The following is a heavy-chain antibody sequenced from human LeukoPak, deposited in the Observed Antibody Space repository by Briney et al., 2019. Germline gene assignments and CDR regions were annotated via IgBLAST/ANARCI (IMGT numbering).Heavy chain of an antibody. J-gene: IGHJ5*02. CDR1: GFTFGDYA. D-gene: IGHD1-14*01. V-gene: IGHV3-30*18. CDR2: ISFDGIDQ. Sequence: PGGSLRLSCAASGFTFGDYAMHWVRQAPGKGLDWVAVISFDGIDQYYADSVRGRFTVSRDNSENTLYLQMNSLRIEDTALYFCAKVFVLMRGTPENWFDPWGQGTLVTVSS. CDR3: AKVFVLMRGTPENWFDP.